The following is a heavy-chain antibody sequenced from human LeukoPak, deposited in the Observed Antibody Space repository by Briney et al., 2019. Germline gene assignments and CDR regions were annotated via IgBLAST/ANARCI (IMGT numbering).Heavy chain of an antibody. CDR1: GYTLTELS. J-gene: IGHJ4*02. CDR3: ARDLFRHAAAAGIGY. CDR2: FDPEDGET. V-gene: IGHV1-24*01. D-gene: IGHD6-13*01. Sequence: ASVKVSCXVSGYTLTELSMHWVRQAPGKGLEWMGGFDPEDGETIYAQKFQGRVTMTEDTSTDTAYMELSRLRSDDTAVYYCARDLFRHAAAAGIGYWGQGTLVTVSS.